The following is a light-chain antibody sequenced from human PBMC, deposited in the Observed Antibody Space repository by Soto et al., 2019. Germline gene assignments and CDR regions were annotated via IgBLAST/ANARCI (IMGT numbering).Light chain of an antibody. J-gene: IGKJ4*01. CDR2: DAS. V-gene: IGKV1-33*01. CDR1: QDISNY. Sequence: DIQMTQSPSSLSASVGDRVTITCQASQDISNYLNWYQQKPGKAPKLLIYDASNLETGVPSRFSGSGSGTDFIFTISSLQPEDIATYYCQQYDNPTLTFGGGTKVEIK. CDR3: QQYDNPTLT.